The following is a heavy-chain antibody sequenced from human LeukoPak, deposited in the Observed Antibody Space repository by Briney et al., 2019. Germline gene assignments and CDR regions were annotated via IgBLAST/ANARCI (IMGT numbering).Heavy chain of an antibody. J-gene: IGHJ3*02. CDR3: AKDPNYYDSSGYSDDAFDI. CDR2: ISGSGGST. Sequence: GSLRLSCAVSGFTFSSSWMHWVRQAPGKGLEWVSAISGSGGSTYYADSVKGRFTISRDNSKNTLCLQMNSLRAEDTAVYYCAKDPNYYDSSGYSDDAFDIWGQGTMVTVSS. V-gene: IGHV3-23*01. CDR1: GFTFSSSW. D-gene: IGHD3-22*01.